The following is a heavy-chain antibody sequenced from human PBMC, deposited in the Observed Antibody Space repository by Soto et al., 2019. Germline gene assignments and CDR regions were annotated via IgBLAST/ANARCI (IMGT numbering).Heavy chain of an antibody. CDR1: GDIFNKHW. J-gene: IGHJ5*02. Sequence: GESLKIPCKGAGDIFNKHWICWVRQSTGKGLEXMGXXXSHXSXTXXXXXXPGHVSFSVDNSINTVYLQWPSLKTADTCMYFCARGYYDSAHGYDPWGQAPQIT. V-gene: IGHV5-51*01. CDR2: XXSHXSXT. D-gene: IGHD3-22*01. CDR3: ARGYYDSAHGYDP.